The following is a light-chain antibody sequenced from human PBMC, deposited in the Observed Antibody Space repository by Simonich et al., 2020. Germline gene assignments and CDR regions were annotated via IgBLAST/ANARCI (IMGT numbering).Light chain of an antibody. V-gene: IGLV1-47*01. CDR2: QKT. CDR3: AAWDDSLSGWV. J-gene: IGLJ3*02. CDR1: SSNIGSNY. Sequence: QSVLTQPPSASGTPGQRFTISCSGSSSNIGSNYVYWYQQLPVPAPKLLIYQKTRRPSGVPDRYSGSKSGTSAALAISGLRSEDEADCYCAAWDDSLSGWVFGGGTKLTVL.